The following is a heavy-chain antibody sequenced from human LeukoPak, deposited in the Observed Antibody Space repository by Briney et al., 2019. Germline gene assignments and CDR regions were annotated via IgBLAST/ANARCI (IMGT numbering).Heavy chain of an antibody. CDR1: GYTFTSYG. D-gene: IGHD3-3*01. V-gene: IGHV1-18*04. CDR3: ASGEAYYDFWSGYKAFDY. CDR2: ISAHYGNT. Sequence: ASVKVSCKASGYTFTSYGFSWVRQAPGQGLEWMGWISAHYGNTNYAQLLQGRVTMTRDTSTSTVYMELSSLRSEDTAVYYCASGEAYYDFWSGYKAFDYWGQGTLVTVSS. J-gene: IGHJ4*02.